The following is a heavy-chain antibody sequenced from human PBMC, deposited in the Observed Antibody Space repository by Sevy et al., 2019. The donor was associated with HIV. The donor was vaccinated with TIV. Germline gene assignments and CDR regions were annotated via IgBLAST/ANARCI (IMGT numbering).Heavy chain of an antibody. CDR1: GFTLNKFA. CDR2: ISSDERKT. V-gene: IGHV3-30*04. CDR3: ASGNCTDGVCATVKVNSRGSWPNGICSTVKVSYDYAMDV. J-gene: IGHJ6*02. D-gene: IGHD2-8*01. Sequence: GGSLRLSCAASGFTLNKFAMNWVRQAPAKGLEWVAVISSDERKTYYADSVKGRFTISRDNSKNTLSLQMNSLRTEDTAVYYCASGNCTDGVCATVKVNSRGSWPNGICSTVKVSYDYAMDVWGQGTTVTVSS.